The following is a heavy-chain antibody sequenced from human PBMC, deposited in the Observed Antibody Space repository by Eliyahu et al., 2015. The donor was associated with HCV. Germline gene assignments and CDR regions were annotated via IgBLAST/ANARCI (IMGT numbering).Heavy chain of an antibody. CDR3: AKARISMVRGVIDS. D-gene: IGHD3-10*01. CDR2: ISWNSGSM. J-gene: IGHJ4*02. Sequence: GWVSGISWNSGSMGYADSVKGRFTISRDNAKNSLYLHMNSLRAEDTALYFCAKARISMVRGVIDSWGQGTLVTVSS. V-gene: IGHV3-9*01.